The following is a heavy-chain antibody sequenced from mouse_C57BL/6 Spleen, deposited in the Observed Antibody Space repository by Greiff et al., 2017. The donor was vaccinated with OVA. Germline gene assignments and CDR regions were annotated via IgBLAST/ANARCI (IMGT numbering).Heavy chain of an antibody. CDR3: AIENYSNYWFAY. CDR2: IHPSDSDT. Sequence: QVQLQQPGAELVKPGASVKVSCKASGYTFTSYWMHWVKQRPGQGLEWIGRIHPSDSDTNYNQKFKGKATLTVDKSSSTAYMQLSTLTSEDSAVYYCAIENYSNYWFAYWGQGTLGTVSA. D-gene: IGHD2-5*01. CDR1: GYTFTSYW. J-gene: IGHJ3*01. V-gene: IGHV1-74*01.